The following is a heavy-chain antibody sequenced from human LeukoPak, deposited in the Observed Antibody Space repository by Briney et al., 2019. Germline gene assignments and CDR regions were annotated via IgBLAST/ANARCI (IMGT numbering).Heavy chain of an antibody. Sequence: SVKVSCKASGGTFSSYAISWVRQAPGQGLEWMGGIIPIFGTANYAQKFQGRVTITADESTSTAYMELSSLRSEDTAVYYCASPTPYCSSTSCYVGRAFDIWGQGTMVTVSS. CDR2: IIPIFGTA. CDR1: GGTFSSYA. J-gene: IGHJ3*02. CDR3: ASPTPYCSSTSCYVGRAFDI. D-gene: IGHD2-2*01. V-gene: IGHV1-69*13.